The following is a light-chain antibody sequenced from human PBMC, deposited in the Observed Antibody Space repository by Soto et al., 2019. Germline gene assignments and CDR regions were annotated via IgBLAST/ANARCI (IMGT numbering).Light chain of an antibody. CDR2: PAS. CDR3: QQANTFPLT. CDR1: QNINTW. V-gene: IGKV1-12*01. J-gene: IGKJ4*01. Sequence: DIQMTQTPSSVSASVGDRVTITCRASQNINTWLAWYQQKPGKAPKFLIFPASSLQSAVPSRFSGSGSGIDFTLTISNLQPEDFATYYCQQANTFPLTFGGGTKVEIK.